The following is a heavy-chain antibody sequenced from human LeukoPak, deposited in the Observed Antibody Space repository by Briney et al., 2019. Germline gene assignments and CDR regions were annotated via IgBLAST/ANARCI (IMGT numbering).Heavy chain of an antibody. V-gene: IGHV1-69*05. Sequence: GSSVKVSCKASGGTSSSYAISWVRQAPGQGLEWMGGIIPIFGTANYAQKFQGRVTITTDESTSTAYMELSSLRSEDTAVYYCAGIVVPADDYYYYYYMDVWGKGTTVTVSS. CDR2: IIPIFGTA. CDR3: AGIVVPADDYYYYYYMDV. J-gene: IGHJ6*03. CDR1: GGTSSSYA. D-gene: IGHD2-2*01.